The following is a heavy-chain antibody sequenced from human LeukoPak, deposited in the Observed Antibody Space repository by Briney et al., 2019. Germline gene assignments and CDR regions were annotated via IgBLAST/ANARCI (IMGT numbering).Heavy chain of an antibody. CDR1: GFTFSSYA. CDR2: ISGSGVTT. V-gene: IGHV3-23*01. D-gene: IGHD1-26*01. CDR3: AKKVVVGATSPYSDFQD. J-gene: IGHJ1*01. Sequence: GGSLRLSYEASGFTFSSYAMSWVRQAPGKGLEWVSAISGSGVTTHYAGSVKGRFSISRDNSKNTLYLQMDSLRAEDTALYYCAKKVVVGATSPYSDFQDWGQGTLVTVSS.